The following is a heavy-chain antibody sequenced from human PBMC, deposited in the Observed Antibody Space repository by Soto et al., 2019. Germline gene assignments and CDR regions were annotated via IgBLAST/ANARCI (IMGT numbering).Heavy chain of an antibody. J-gene: IGHJ4*02. Sequence: ASVKVSCKASGYTFTSYDINWVRQATGQGLGWMGWMNPNSGNTGYAQKFQGRVTMTRNTSISTAYMELSSLRSEDTAVYYCARVFLGLTYSSALSADYWGQGTLVTVSS. V-gene: IGHV1-8*01. D-gene: IGHD6-6*01. CDR2: MNPNSGNT. CDR3: ARVFLGLTYSSALSADY. CDR1: GYTFTSYD.